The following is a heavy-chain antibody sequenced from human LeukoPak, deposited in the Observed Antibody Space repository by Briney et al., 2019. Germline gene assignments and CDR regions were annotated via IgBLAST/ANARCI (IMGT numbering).Heavy chain of an antibody. CDR1: GFTFSSYA. J-gene: IGHJ4*02. V-gene: IGHV3-23*01. CDR3: AKGKVSDS. Sequence: GGSLRLSCAASGFTFSSYAMSWVRQTPGKGLEWVSAISGSGGSTYYADSVEGRFTISRNNSNNTLYLQMNSLRAEDTAVYYCAKGKVSDSWGQGTLVTVSS. CDR2: ISGSGGST. D-gene: IGHD3-10*01.